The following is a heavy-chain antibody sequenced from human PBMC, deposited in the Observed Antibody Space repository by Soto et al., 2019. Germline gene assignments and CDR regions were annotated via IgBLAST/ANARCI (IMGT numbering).Heavy chain of an antibody. V-gene: IGHV3-7*01. D-gene: IGHD2-15*01. Sequence: EVQLVESGGGLVQPGGSLRLSCAASGFTFSSYWMSWVRQAPGKGLEWVANIKQDGSEKYYVDSVKGRFTISRDNAKNSLYLQMNSLRAEDTAVYYCARARVVVVLEFWYFDLWGRGTLVTVSS. CDR2: IKQDGSEK. J-gene: IGHJ2*01. CDR3: ARARVVVVLEFWYFDL. CDR1: GFTFSSYW.